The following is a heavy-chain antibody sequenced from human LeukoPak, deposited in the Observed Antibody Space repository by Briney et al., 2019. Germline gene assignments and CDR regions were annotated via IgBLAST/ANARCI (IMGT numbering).Heavy chain of an antibody. CDR2: ISGSGGTT. CDR1: GFTFSNYA. V-gene: IGHV3-23*01. Sequence: SGGSLRLSCAASGFTFSNYAMSRVRQAPGKGLEWVSAISGSGGTTYYADSVKGPVTISRDNSKNKLYLQMNSLRAEDTAVYYCAKDRGVTFGGADLDYWGQGTLVTVSS. J-gene: IGHJ4*02. D-gene: IGHD3-16*01. CDR3: AKDRGVTFGGADLDY.